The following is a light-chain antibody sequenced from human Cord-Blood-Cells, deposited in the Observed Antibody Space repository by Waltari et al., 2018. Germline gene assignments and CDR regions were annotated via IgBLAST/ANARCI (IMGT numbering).Light chain of an antibody. V-gene: IGLV2-23*01. CDR2: EGS. CDR3: CSYAGSSTWV. J-gene: IGLJ3*02. Sequence: QSALTQPASVSGSPGQSITISCTGTISDVGSYNLVTWYQQHPGKAPKLMIYEGSKRASAVSNGFSGSKSGNTASLTISGLQAEAEADYYCCSYAGSSTWVFGGGPKLTVL. CDR1: ISDVGSYNL.